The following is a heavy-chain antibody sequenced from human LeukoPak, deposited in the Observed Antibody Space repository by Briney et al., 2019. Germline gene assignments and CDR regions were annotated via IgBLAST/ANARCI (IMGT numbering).Heavy chain of an antibody. D-gene: IGHD2-2*01. V-gene: IGHV1-2*02. CDR2: INPNSGGT. J-gene: IGHJ3*02. CDR3: ARARGIVVVPADDAFDI. Sequence: ASVKVSCKASGYTFTGYYMHWVRQAPGQGLEWMGWINPNSGGTNYAQKFQGRVTMTRDTSISTAYMELSRLRSDDTAVYYCARARGIVVVPADDAFDIWGQGTMVTVSS. CDR1: GYTFTGYY.